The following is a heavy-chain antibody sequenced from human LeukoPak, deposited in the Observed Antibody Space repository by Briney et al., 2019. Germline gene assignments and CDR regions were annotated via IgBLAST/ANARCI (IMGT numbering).Heavy chain of an antibody. D-gene: IGHD2-2*01. CDR1: GYTFTSYA. J-gene: IGHJ4*02. Sequence: ASVKVSCKASGYTFTSYAMHWVRQAPGQRLEWMGWINAGNGNTKYSQEFQGRVTITRDTSASTAYMELSSLRSEDMAAYYCAREAIPYCSSTSCPNEFDYWGQGTLVTVSS. V-gene: IGHV1-3*03. CDR3: AREAIPYCSSTSCPNEFDY. CDR2: INAGNGNT.